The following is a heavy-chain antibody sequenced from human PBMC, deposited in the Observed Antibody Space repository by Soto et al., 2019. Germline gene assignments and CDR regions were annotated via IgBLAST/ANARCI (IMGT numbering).Heavy chain of an antibody. D-gene: IGHD2-8*02. CDR2: ISRDGGTK. Sequence: QVQLVESGGGVVQPGRSLRLSCAVSGFTVSTYGMHWLRQAPGKGLEWVAVISRDGGTKYYADSVKGRFTISRENSRNTLFLERTSLRGDDMAVYYCTGEVASGYWGQGTLVTVSS. V-gene: IGHV3-30*03. J-gene: IGHJ4*02. CDR1: GFTVSTYG. CDR3: TGEVASGY.